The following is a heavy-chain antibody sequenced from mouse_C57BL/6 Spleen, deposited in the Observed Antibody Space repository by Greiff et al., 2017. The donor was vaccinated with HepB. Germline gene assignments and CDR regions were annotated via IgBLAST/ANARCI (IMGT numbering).Heavy chain of an antibody. Sequence: QVQLQQSGAELVRPGTSVKVSCKASGYAFTNYLIEWVKQRPGQGLEWIGVINPGSGGTNYNEKFKGKATLTADKSSSTAYMQPSSLTSEDSAVYFCAGGELGPFDYWGQGTTLTVSS. CDR2: INPGSGGT. CDR3: AGGELGPFDY. J-gene: IGHJ2*01. V-gene: IGHV1-54*01. D-gene: IGHD4-1*01. CDR1: GYAFTNYL.